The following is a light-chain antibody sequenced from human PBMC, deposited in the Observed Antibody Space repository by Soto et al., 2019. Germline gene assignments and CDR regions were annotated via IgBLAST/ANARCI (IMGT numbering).Light chain of an antibody. J-gene: IGKJ1*01. CDR2: AAS. CDR1: QSISMY. Sequence: DIQMTQSPSSLSASVGDRVTITCRSSQSISMYLNWYQQKPGKAPKLLIYAASSLQSGVPSRFSGSGSGTEFTLTISTLQPEDFATDYCQQSDSTPRTFGQGTKVEIK. CDR3: QQSDSTPRT. V-gene: IGKV1-39*01.